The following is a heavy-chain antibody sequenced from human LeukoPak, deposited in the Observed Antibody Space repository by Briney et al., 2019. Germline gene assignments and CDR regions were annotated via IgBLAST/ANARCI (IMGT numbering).Heavy chain of an antibody. CDR1: GYTFTGYY. J-gene: IGHJ4*02. D-gene: IGHD3-22*01. Sequence: ASVKVSCKASGYTFTGYYMHWVRQAPGQGLEWMGWINPNSGGTNHAQKFQGRVTMTRDTSISTAYMELGRLRSDDTAVYYCARXRYDSSGYYRKYYFDYWGQGTLVTVSS. V-gene: IGHV1-2*02. CDR3: ARXRYDSSGYYRKYYFDY. CDR2: INPNSGGT.